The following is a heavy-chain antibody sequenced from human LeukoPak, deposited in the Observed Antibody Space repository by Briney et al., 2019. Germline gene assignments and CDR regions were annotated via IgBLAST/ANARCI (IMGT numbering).Heavy chain of an antibody. V-gene: IGHV3-48*04. Sequence: GGSLRLSCAASGFTFSSYSMNWVRQAPGKGLEWVSYISTTGYTIYYADSVEGRFTISRDNAKNSLFLEMSSLRAEDTAVYYCARDIASISTPQYVDFWGQGTQVTVSS. CDR3: ARDIASISTPQYVDF. CDR2: ISTTGYTI. D-gene: IGHD3-3*02. CDR1: GFTFSSYS. J-gene: IGHJ4*02.